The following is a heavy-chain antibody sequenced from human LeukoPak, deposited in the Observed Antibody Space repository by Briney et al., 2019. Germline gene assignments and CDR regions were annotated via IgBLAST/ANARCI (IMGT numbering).Heavy chain of an antibody. CDR3: ARGDEWELAIDF. CDR2: IKPNSDDT. V-gene: IGHV1-2*02. Sequence: GASVKVSCKPSVYPFIGYYINWVGPAPGHGVEGMGWIKPNSDDTNYAQKLQGRLTMTRDTTISTVYMELSRLTSDDTAVYYCARGDEWELAIDFWGQGTLITVSS. CDR1: VYPFIGYY. J-gene: IGHJ4*02. D-gene: IGHD1-26*01.